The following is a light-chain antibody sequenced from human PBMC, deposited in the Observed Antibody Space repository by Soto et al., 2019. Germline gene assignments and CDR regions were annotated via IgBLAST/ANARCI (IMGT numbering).Light chain of an antibody. Sequence: DIQMTQSPSSLSASVGDRVTITCRASQGISNYLAWYQQKPGKVPKLLIYAASTLQSGVPSRFSGSGSGTDFTLTISSLHPEDVATYYCQKYNSAPITCGQGTRLEIK. J-gene: IGKJ5*01. CDR3: QKYNSAPIT. CDR1: QGISNY. CDR2: AAS. V-gene: IGKV1-27*01.